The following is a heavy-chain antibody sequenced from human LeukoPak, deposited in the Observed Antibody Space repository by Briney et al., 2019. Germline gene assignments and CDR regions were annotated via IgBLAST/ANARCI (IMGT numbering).Heavy chain of an antibody. Sequence: ASVKVSCKASGYTFTSYTINWVRQAPGQGLEWMGWINTNTGNPTYAQGFTGRFVFSLDTSVSTAYLQISSLKAEDTAVYYCARGESSDGAYWYFDLWGRGTLVTVSS. CDR3: ARGESSDGAYWYFDL. CDR1: GYTFTSYT. J-gene: IGHJ2*01. V-gene: IGHV7-4-1*02. D-gene: IGHD5-24*01. CDR2: INTNTGNP.